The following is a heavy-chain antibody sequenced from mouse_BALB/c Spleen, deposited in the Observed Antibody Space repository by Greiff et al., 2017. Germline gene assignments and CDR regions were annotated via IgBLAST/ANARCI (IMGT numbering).Heavy chain of an antibody. D-gene: IGHD2-4*01. CDR2: IWSGGST. V-gene: IGHV2-2*02. CDR1: GFSLTSYG. CDR3: ARNRGSTMITMDY. Sequence: VKLVESGPGLVQPSQSLSITCTVSGFSLTSYGVHWVRQSPGKGLEWLGVIWSGGSTDYNAAFISRLSISKDNSKSQVFFKMNSLQANDTAIYYCARNRGSTMITMDYWGQGTSVTVSS. J-gene: IGHJ4*01.